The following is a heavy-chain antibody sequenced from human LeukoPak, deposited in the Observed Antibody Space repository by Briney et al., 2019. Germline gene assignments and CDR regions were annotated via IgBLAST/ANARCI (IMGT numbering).Heavy chain of an antibody. V-gene: IGHV1-69*04. CDR2: IIPILGIA. J-gene: IGHJ5*02. CDR3: ARSRGYSYGYGVNWFDP. Sequence: ASVKVSCKASGGTFSSYAISWVRQAPGQGLEWMGRIIPILGIANYAQKFQGRVTITADKSTSTAYMELGSLRSEDTAVYYCARSRGYSYGYGVNWFDPWGQGTLVTVSS. CDR1: GGTFSSYA. D-gene: IGHD5-18*01.